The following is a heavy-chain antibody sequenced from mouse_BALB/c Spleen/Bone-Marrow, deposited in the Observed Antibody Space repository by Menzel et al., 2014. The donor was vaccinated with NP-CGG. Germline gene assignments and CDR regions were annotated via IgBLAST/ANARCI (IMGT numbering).Heavy chain of an antibody. V-gene: IGHV1-14*01. CDR1: GYTFTSYV. J-gene: IGHJ1*01. CDR2: INPYNDGT. CDR3: ARRDYYGSSFYWYFDV. D-gene: IGHD1-1*01. Sequence: VQLQQPGPELVKPGASVKMSFKASGYTFTSYVMHLVKQKPGQGLEWIGYINPYNDGTKYNEKFKGKATPTSDKSSSTAYMELSSLTSEDSAVYYCARRDYYGSSFYWYFDVWGAGTTVTVSS.